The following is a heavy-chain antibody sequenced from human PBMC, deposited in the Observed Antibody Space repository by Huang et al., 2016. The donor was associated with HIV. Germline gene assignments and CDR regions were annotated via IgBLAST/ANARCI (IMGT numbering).Heavy chain of an antibody. Sequence: QVQLQQSGPGLVKPSETLSLSCTVSGDSVSSYYWNWFRQTAGKGLEWIGRVHIGGTSNYNPSLKSRVTMSLDPSKNQLSLKLSSVTAADTAVYYCAREIYDILTGYLYVDAWGQGTLVTVSS. V-gene: IGHV4-4*07. J-gene: IGHJ5*02. CDR2: VHIGGTS. CDR1: GDSVSSYY. CDR3: AREIYDILTGYLYVDA. D-gene: IGHD3-9*01.